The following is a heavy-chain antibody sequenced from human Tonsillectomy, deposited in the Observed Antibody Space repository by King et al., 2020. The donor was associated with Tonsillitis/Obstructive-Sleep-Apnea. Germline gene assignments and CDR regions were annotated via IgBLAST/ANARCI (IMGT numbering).Heavy chain of an antibody. CDR1: GFTFDDYA. CDR3: AKDTPYYYGSGSSFDY. V-gene: IGHV3-43*02. J-gene: IGHJ4*02. Sequence: VQLVESGGGVVQPGVSLRLSCAASGFTFDDYAMHWVRQAPGKGLEWVSLISGDGGSTYYADSVKGRFTISRDNSKNSLYLQMNSLRTEDTALYYCAKDTPYYYGSGSSFDYWGQGTLVTVSS. D-gene: IGHD3-10*01. CDR2: ISGDGGST.